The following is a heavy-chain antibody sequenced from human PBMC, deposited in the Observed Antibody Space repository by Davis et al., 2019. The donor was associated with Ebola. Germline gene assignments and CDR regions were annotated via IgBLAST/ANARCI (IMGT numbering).Heavy chain of an antibody. CDR3: ARVIPHAGTYQKYYFDS. V-gene: IGHV4-31*01. J-gene: IGHJ4*02. CDR2: ISYSGIT. CDR1: GGSISSDTYY. D-gene: IGHD1-26*01. Sequence: MPSETLSLTCTVSGGSISSDTYYWSWIRQHPGKGLEWIGYISYSGITYYNPSLKSPVGISMDTSKNEVFLKVISVTAADTAVYYGARVIPHAGTYQKYYFDSWGQGTLVTVSS.